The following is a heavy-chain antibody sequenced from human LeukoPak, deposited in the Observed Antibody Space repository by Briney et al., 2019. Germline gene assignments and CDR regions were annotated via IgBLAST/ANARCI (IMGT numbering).Heavy chain of an antibody. CDR2: LYSGGST. Sequence: GGSLRLSCAASGLTVSRNYMSWVRQAPGKGLEWVSVLYSGGSTYYADSVKGRFTISRDNSKNTLYLQMNSLRAEDTAVYYCARLWFGGNWFDPWGQGTLVTVSS. CDR3: ARLWFGGNWFDP. CDR1: GLTVSRNY. V-gene: IGHV3-53*01. D-gene: IGHD3-10*01. J-gene: IGHJ5*02.